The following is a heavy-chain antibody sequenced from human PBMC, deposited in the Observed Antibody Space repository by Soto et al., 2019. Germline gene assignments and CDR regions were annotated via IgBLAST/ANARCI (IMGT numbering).Heavy chain of an antibody. CDR1: GYTFTAYY. J-gene: IGHJ6*02. V-gene: IGHV1-2*02. CDR3: ARVPPPGLYYCGMDV. CDR2: INPNSGRT. Sequence: ASVKVSCKASGYTFTAYYMHWLQHAPGQGLEWMGWINPNSGRTNYAKKFQGRVTMTRDTSTSTAYMEVSRLRSDDTAAYFCARVPPPGLYYCGMDVWGRGST.